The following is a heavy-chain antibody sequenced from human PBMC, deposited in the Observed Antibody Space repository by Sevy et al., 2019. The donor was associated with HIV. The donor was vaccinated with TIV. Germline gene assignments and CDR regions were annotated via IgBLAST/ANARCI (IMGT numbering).Heavy chain of an antibody. CDR1: GFTFSSYW. Sequence: GGSLRLSCAASGFTFSSYWMSWVRQAPGKGLEWVANIKQDGSEKYYVDFVKGRFTISRDNAKNSLYLQMNSLRAEDTAVYYCASSLGELSFFYYYYMDVWGKGTTVTVSS. V-gene: IGHV3-7*01. CDR2: IKQDGSEK. J-gene: IGHJ6*03. D-gene: IGHD3-16*02. CDR3: ASSLGELSFFYYYYMDV.